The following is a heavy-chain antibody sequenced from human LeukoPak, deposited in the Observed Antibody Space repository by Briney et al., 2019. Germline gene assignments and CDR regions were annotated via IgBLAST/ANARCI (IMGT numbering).Heavy chain of an antibody. CDR3: ATRSLEDSGLGYYYYGMDV. Sequence: ASVKVSCKVSGYTLTDLSMHWVRQAPGKGLEWMGHLDPEDGETVYAQRSQGRVTMTEDTSTDTAYMELSSLRSEDTAVYYCATRSLEDSGLGYYYYGMDVWGQGTTVTVSS. D-gene: IGHD1-1*01. J-gene: IGHJ6*02. V-gene: IGHV1-24*01. CDR1: GYTLTDLS. CDR2: LDPEDGET.